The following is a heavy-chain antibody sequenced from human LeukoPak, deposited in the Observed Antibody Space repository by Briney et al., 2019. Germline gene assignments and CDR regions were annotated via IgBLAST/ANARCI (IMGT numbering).Heavy chain of an antibody. Sequence: KSSETLSLTCTVSGGSSSSSPWNWIRQPPGKGLGWIGYIYYSGSTKYNPSLESRVTISVDTSKNQISLKLRSVTAADTAIYYCARRQQPGGDNGLHNWFDPWGQGTLVTVSS. CDR2: IYYSGST. CDR1: GGSSSSSP. V-gene: IGHV4-59*08. D-gene: IGHD2-21*01. J-gene: IGHJ5*02. CDR3: ARRQQPGGDNGLHNWFDP.